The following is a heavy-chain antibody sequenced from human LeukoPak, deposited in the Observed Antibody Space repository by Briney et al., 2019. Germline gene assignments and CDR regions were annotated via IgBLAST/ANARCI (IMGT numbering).Heavy chain of an antibody. J-gene: IGHJ4*02. Sequence: GGSLRLSCAASGFTFSTYAMNWVRQAPGKGLEWVSSITSRSDTYYADSVKGRFTISRDNAKYSLYLQMNSLRAEDTAVYYCARDPASDDYWGQGTLVTVSS. CDR2: ITSRSDT. CDR3: ARDPASDDY. D-gene: IGHD6-25*01. CDR1: GFTFSTYA. V-gene: IGHV3-21*01.